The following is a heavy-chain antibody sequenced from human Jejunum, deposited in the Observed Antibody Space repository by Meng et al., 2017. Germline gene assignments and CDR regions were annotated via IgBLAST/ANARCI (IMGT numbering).Heavy chain of an antibody. CDR2: ISSSYMTK. V-gene: IGHV3-48*03. CDR1: GFIFSSYE. Sequence: GESLKISCTASGFIFSSYEMNWIRQAPGKGLEWVSYISSSYMTKYYAESVKGRFTVSRDNAKNSLYLQMDSLRAEDTAVYYCAREDVDLASLDAFDIWGLGTMVTV. CDR3: AREDVDLASLDAFDI. J-gene: IGHJ3*02. D-gene: IGHD5-24*01.